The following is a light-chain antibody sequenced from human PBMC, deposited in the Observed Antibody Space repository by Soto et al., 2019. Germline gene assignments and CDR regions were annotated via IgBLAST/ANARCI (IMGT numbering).Light chain of an antibody. CDR1: QSISSY. Sequence: DIQMTQSPSSLSASVGDRVTITCRASQSISSYLNWYQQKPGKAPKLLIYAASSLQSGVPSRFSGSGSGTDFTITISCLQPEDFATYYCQQSYSTPYTFGQGTKLEIK. J-gene: IGKJ2*01. CDR3: QQSYSTPYT. CDR2: AAS. V-gene: IGKV1-39*01.